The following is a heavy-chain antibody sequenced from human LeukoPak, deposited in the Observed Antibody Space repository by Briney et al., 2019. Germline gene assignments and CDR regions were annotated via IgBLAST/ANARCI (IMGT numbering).Heavy chain of an antibody. CDR3: ARDIGAYYGSGSNWFDP. D-gene: IGHD3-10*01. J-gene: IGHJ5*02. CDR1: GGSISSSNYF. CDR2: IYYTGST. V-gene: IGHV4-39*02. Sequence: KPSETLSLTCTVSGGSISSSNYFWGWIRQPPGKGLEWIGSIYYTGSTYYNPSLKSRVTKFVDTSKDQFSLKLSSVTAADTAVYYCARDIGAYYGSGSNWFDPWGQGTLVTVSS.